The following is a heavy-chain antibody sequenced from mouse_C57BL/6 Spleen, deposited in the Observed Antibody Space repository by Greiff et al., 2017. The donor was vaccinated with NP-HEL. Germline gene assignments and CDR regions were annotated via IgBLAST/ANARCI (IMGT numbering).Heavy chain of an antibody. CDR1: GYTFTSYW. CDR2: IDPSDSYT. CDR3: AREGNTYSSRWYFDV. D-gene: IGHD5-2*01. V-gene: IGHV1-50*01. J-gene: IGHJ1*03. Sequence: QVQLQQPGAELVKPGASVKLSCKASGYTFTSYWMQWVKQRPGQGLEWIGEIDPSDSYTNYNQKFKGKATLTVDTSSSTAYMQLSSLTSEDSAVYYCAREGNTYSSRWYFDVWGTGTTVTVSS.